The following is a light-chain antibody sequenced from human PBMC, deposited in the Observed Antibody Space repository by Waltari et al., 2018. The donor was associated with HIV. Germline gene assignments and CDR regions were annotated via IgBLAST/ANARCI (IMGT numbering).Light chain of an antibody. V-gene: IGLV2-14*01. J-gene: IGLJ2*01. CDR2: EVS. Sequence: QSALTQPASVSGSPGQSITISCTGTSSDVGAYNYVSWYQQQPGKAPKVMIYEVSNRPSGVSSRFSGSKSGNTASLTISGLQPEDEAHYYCSSYTSTTTLLFGGGTKLSVL. CDR3: SSYTSTTTLL. CDR1: SSDVGAYNY.